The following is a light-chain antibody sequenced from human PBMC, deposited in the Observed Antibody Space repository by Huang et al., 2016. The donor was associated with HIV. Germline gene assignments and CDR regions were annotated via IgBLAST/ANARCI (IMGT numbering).Light chain of an antibody. Sequence: IIMTQSPDSLAVSLGERATLNCRSSHSGYSSSTSKDYMAWLQQKPGQPPRLLLFWASTREAGVPDRFTGSGSGTHFTLTIASLEAEDAAIYYCQQYYSSPQTFGQGTRVEVK. CDR2: WAS. CDR1: HSGYSSSTSKDY. J-gene: IGKJ1*01. CDR3: QQYYSSPQT. V-gene: IGKV4-1*01.